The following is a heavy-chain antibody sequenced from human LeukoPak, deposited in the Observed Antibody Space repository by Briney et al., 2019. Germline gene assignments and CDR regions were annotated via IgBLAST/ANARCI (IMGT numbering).Heavy chain of an antibody. CDR2: IYPDDSHT. CDR3: ARRGYSGNFPDY. CDR1: GYSFNRYW. Sequence: GESLKISCKGSGYSFNRYWIGWVRQMPGKGLQWMGIIYPDDSHTRYSPSFQGQVTISADKSISTAYLQWSSLQASDTAMYYCARRGYSGNFPDYWGQGTLVTVSS. V-gene: IGHV5-51*01. D-gene: IGHD4-23*01. J-gene: IGHJ4*02.